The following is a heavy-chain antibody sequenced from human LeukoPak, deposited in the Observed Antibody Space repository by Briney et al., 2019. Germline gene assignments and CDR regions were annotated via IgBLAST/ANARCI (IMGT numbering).Heavy chain of an antibody. D-gene: IGHD6-19*01. Sequence: PVKVSCKASGGTFSSYAISWVRQAPGQGLEWMGGIIPIFGTANYAQKFQGRVTITADESTSTAYMELSSLRSEDTAVYHCARDPSRAVAGTFFDYWGQGTLVTVSS. CDR1: GGTFSSYA. V-gene: IGHV1-69*13. J-gene: IGHJ4*02. CDR2: IIPIFGTA. CDR3: ARDPSRAVAGTFFDY.